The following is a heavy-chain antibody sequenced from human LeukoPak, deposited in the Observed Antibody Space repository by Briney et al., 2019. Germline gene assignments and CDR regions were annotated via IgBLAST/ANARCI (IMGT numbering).Heavy chain of an antibody. CDR1: GGSFSGYY. CDR2: INHSGST. J-gene: IGHJ4*02. CDR3: ARAVLSDYYGSGSYYIYGY. V-gene: IGHV4-34*01. D-gene: IGHD3-10*01. Sequence: SETLSLTCAVYGGSFSGYYWSWIRQPPAKGLEWIGEINHSGSTNYNPSLKSRVTISVDTSKNQFSLKLSSVTAADTAVYYCARAVLSDYYGSGSYYIYGYWGQGTLVTVSS.